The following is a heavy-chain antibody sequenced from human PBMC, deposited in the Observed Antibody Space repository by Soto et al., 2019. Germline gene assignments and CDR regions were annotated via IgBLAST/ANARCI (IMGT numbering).Heavy chain of an antibody. CDR3: ATTSSGYSLWFDP. Sequence: SETLSLTCTVSGGSISSYYWSWIRQPPGKGLEWIGYIYYSGSTNYNPSLKSRVTISVDTSKNQFSLKLSSVTAADTAVYYCATTSSGYSLWFDPWGQGTLVTVSS. J-gene: IGHJ5*02. CDR1: GGSISSYY. D-gene: IGHD3-22*01. V-gene: IGHV4-59*01. CDR2: IYYSGST.